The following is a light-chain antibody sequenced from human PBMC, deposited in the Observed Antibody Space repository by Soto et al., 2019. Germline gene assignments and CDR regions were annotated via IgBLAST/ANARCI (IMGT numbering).Light chain of an antibody. CDR3: QQHSAWPLT. Sequence: LVMTQSPATLSVSPGERATLSCRASQSIRNDLLAWYQQKPGQAPRLLIYGVSTRATGIPARFSGSGSGTEFTLTISSLQSEDFALYYCQQHSAWPLTFGGGTKVEI. CDR2: GVS. J-gene: IGKJ4*01. CDR1: QSIRND. V-gene: IGKV3-15*01.